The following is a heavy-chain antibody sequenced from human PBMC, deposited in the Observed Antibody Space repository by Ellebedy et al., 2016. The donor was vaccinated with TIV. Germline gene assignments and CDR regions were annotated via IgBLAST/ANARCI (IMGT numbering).Heavy chain of an antibody. CDR2: IWYDGSNK. V-gene: IGHV3-33*01. Sequence: GESLKISCAASGFTFSSYGMHWVRQAPGKGLEWVAVIWYDGSNKYYADSVKGRFTISRDNAKNSLYLQMTSLRAEDTAVYYCARDPTARSTVTGLGDYWGQGTLVTVSS. D-gene: IGHD4-17*01. J-gene: IGHJ4*02. CDR1: GFTFSSYG. CDR3: ARDPTARSTVTGLGDY.